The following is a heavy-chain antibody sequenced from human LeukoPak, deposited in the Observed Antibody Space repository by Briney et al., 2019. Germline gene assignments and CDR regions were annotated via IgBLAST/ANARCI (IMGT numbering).Heavy chain of an antibody. CDR1: GFTFSDYY. Sequence: GGPLRPSCAASGFTFSDYYMSWIRQAPGKGMEWVSYISSSGSTIYYADSVKGRFTISGDNAKNSLYLQMNSLRAEDTAVYYCARDPRRFDYWGQGTLVTVSS. CDR3: ARDPRRFDY. V-gene: IGHV3-11*04. J-gene: IGHJ4*02. CDR2: ISSSGSTI.